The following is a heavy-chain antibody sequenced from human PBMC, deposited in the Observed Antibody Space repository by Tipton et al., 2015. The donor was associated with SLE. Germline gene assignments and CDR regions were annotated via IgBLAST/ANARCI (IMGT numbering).Heavy chain of an antibody. Sequence: TLSLTCTVSGGSISGYYWSWVRQPAGKGLEWIGRIYTSASTIYNPSLKSRATLSSDTSKNQFSLRVRSVTAADTAVYYCARGGGSYYDYWGQGTLVTVSS. V-gene: IGHV4-4*07. CDR3: ARGGGSYYDY. J-gene: IGHJ4*02. D-gene: IGHD1-26*01. CDR1: GGSISGYY. CDR2: IYTSAST.